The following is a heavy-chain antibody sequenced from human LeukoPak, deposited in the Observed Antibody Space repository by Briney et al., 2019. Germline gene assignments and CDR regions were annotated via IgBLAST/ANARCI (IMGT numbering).Heavy chain of an antibody. CDR2: MNPNSGNT. CDR1: EYTFSSYD. J-gene: IGHJ1*01. D-gene: IGHD6-19*01. CDR3: ARRVGSGWPVQH. V-gene: IGHV1-8*01. Sequence: GASVKVPCKASEYTFSSYDINWVRQATGQGLGWMGWMNPNSGNTGYAQKFQGRLNMTRNTSISTAYMELSSLRSEDTAVYYCARRVGSGWPVQHWGQGTLVTVSS.